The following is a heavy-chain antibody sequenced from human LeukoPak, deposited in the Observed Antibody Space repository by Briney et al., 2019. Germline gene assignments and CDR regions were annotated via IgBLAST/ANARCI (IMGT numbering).Heavy chain of an antibody. CDR2: INRDGSTA. J-gene: IGHJ4*02. V-gene: IGHV3-74*01. Sequence: GGSLRLSCSASGFAFSAYWMHWFRQAPGKGVVWVSRINRDGSTATYADSVKGRFTISRDNAQNALFLQMNSLRADDTAVYYCARDHFGSGDNWGQGTLVTVSS. CDR1: GFAFSAYW. CDR3: ARDHFGSGDN. D-gene: IGHD3-10*01.